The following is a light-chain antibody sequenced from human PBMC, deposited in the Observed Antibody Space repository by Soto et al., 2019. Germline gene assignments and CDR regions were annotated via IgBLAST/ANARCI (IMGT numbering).Light chain of an antibody. J-gene: IGLJ2*01. V-gene: IGLV2-14*03. Sequence: QSVLTQPASVSGSPGQSITISCTGTSSDIGANNYVSWYQQQPGKAPKLMIYDVDNRPSGVSNRFSGSKSGNTASLTISGLQAEDEAVYYCSSYTISNTGIFGGGTKLTVL. CDR1: SSDIGANNY. CDR2: DVD. CDR3: SSYTISNTGI.